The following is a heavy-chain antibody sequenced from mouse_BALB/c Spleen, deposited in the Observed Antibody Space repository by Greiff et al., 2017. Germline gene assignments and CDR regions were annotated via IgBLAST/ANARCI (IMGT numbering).Heavy chain of an antibody. V-gene: IGHV1-47*01. CDR3: ARGGTSGGYYAMDY. CDR1: GYTFTTYP. CDR2: FHPYNDDT. J-gene: IGHJ4*01. Sequence: QVHVKQSGAELVKPGASVKMSCKAFGYTFTTYPIEWMKQNHGKSLEWIGNFHPYNDDTKYNEKFKGKAKLTVEKSSSTVYLELSRLTSDDSAVYYCARGGTSGGYYAMDYWGQGTSVTVSS.